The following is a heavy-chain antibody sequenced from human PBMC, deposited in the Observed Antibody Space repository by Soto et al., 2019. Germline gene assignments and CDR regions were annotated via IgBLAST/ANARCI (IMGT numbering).Heavy chain of an antibody. D-gene: IGHD1-1*01. CDR3: ARHGHVRERPFYYYGMDV. Sequence: SETLSLTCAVYGGSFSGYYWSWIRQPQGKGLEWIGEINHSGSTNYILSLKSRVTISVDTSKNRISLDLRSVTAADTAIYYCARHGHVRERPFYYYGMDVWGQGTTVTVSS. CDR2: INHSGST. CDR1: GGSFSGYY. V-gene: IGHV4-34*01. J-gene: IGHJ6*02.